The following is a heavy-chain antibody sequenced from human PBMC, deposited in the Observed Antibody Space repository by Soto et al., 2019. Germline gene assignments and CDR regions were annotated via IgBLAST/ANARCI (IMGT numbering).Heavy chain of an antibody. CDR3: ARYGSGSYYYFDY. V-gene: IGHV4-61*01. D-gene: IGHD3-10*01. Sequence: SETLSLTCTVSGGSVSSGSYYWSWIRQPPGKGLEWIGYIYYSGSTNYNASLKSRVTISVDTSKNQFSLKLSSVTAADTAVYYCARYGSGSYYYFDYWGRGTLVTVSS. CDR1: GGSVSSGSYY. CDR2: IYYSGST. J-gene: IGHJ4*02.